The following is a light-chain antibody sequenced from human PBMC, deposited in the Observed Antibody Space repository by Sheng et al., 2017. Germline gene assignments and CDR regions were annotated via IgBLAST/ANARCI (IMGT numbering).Light chain of an antibody. J-gene: IGKJ4*01. CDR2: GAS. CDR3: QQYGGSPTT. V-gene: IGKV3-20*01. CDR1: QSVSSSF. Sequence: EVVLTQSPGTLSLSPGERATLSCRASQSVSSSFLAWYRQKPGQPPRLLIYGASSRATGIPDRFSGSGSGTDFTLTISRLEPEDFAVYSCQQYGGSPTTFGGGTTVEIK.